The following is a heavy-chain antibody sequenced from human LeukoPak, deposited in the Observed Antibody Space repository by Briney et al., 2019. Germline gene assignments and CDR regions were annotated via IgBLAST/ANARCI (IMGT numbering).Heavy chain of an antibody. CDR2: INPNSGGT. J-gene: IGHJ5*02. V-gene: IGHV1-2*02. D-gene: IGHD3-3*01. Sequence: ASVKVSCKASGYTFTGYYMHWVRQAPGQGLEWMGWINPNSGGTNYAQKFQGRVTMTRDTSISTAYMELSRLRSDDTAVYYCARGTYDFWSGYPNWFDPWGQGTLATVSS. CDR3: ARGTYDFWSGYPNWFDP. CDR1: GYTFTGYY.